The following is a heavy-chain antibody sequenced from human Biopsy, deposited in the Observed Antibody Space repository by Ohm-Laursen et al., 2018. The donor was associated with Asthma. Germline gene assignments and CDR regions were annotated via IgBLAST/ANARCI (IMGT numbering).Heavy chain of an antibody. CDR3: ARGDSSNWSHYYFDY. D-gene: IGHD3-22*01. Sequence: SLRLSCAASGITFSTYDIHWVRQAPGKGLEWVSVIYSGGTSHTADSVRGRFTISRDYSKNTLYLQMHSLRAEDTAVYYCARGDSSNWSHYYFDYWGQGTLVTVSS. J-gene: IGHJ4*02. CDR2: IYSGGTS. CDR1: GITFSTYD. V-gene: IGHV3-53*01.